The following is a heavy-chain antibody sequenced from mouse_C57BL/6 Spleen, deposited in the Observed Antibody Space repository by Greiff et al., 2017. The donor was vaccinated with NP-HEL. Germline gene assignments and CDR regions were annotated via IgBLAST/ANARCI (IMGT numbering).Heavy chain of an antibody. D-gene: IGHD2-5*01. Sequence: EVNLVESEGGLVQPGRSMKLSCTASGFTFSDYYMAWVRQVPEKGLEWVANINYDGSSTYYLDSLKSRFIISRDNAKNILYLQMSSLKSEDTATYYCARRAYYSNYGAMDYWGQGTSVTVSS. CDR1: GFTFSDYY. CDR2: INYDGSST. CDR3: ARRAYYSNYGAMDY. V-gene: IGHV5-16*01. J-gene: IGHJ4*01.